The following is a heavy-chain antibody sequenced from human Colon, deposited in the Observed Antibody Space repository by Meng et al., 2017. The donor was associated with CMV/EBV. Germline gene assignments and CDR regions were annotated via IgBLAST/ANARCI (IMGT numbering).Heavy chain of an antibody. V-gene: IGHV5-51*01. D-gene: IGHD3-22*01. CDR2: IYPGDSDT. Sequence: GESLMISCQGSGYIFSNYWIGWVRQLPGTGLEWMGIIYPGDSDTRYNPSFRGQVTISADKSTNAAFLQWSTLRASDTAMYYCARRAQGYSDSGTYYLGGIDYWGQGTLVTVSS. CDR3: ARRAQGYSDSGTYYLGGIDY. J-gene: IGHJ4*02. CDR1: GYIFSNYW.